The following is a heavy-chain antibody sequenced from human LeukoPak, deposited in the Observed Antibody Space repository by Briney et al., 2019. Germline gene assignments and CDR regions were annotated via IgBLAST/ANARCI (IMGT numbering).Heavy chain of an antibody. D-gene: IGHD3-22*01. CDR1: GFTVSSNY. CDR2: IYSSGST. J-gene: IGHJ4*02. CDR3: ARTWVPRYYDSSGYYFDY. V-gene: IGHV3-66*01. Sequence: GGSLRLSCAASGFTVSSNYMSWVRQAPGKGLEWVSVIYSSGSTYYADSVKGRFTTSRDNSKNTLYLQMNSLRAEDTAVYYCARTWVPRYYDSSGYYFDYWGQGTLVTVSS.